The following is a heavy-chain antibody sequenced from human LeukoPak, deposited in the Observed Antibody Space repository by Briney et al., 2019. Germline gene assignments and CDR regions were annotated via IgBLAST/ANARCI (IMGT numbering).Heavy chain of an antibody. CDR1: GYTFTSYY. CDR3: ATVFGYSWNDIAAGFDN. J-gene: IGHJ4*02. D-gene: IGHD1-20*01. Sequence: ASVKVSCKASGYTFTSYYMHWVRQAPGQGLEWMGIINPSGGSTSYAQKFQGRVTMTEDISTDTAYMERSSLRSEDTAVYYCATVFGYSWNDIAAGFDNWGQGTLVTVSS. V-gene: IGHV1-46*01. CDR2: INPSGGST.